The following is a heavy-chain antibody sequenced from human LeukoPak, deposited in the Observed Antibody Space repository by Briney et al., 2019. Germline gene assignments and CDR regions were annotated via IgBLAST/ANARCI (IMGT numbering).Heavy chain of an antibody. Sequence: PGGSLRLSRAASGFTFSSYSMNWVRQAPGKGLEWVSSISSSSSYIYYADSVKGRFTISRDNAKNSLYLQMNSLRAEDTAVYYCARDPIVLTHYWGQGTLVTVSS. CDR3: ARDPIVLTHY. V-gene: IGHV3-21*01. CDR2: ISSSSSYI. J-gene: IGHJ4*02. CDR1: GFTFSSYS. D-gene: IGHD2-8*01.